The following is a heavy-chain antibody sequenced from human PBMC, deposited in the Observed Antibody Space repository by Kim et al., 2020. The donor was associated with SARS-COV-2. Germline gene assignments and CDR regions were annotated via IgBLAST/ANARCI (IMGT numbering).Heavy chain of an antibody. CDR2: IKQDGSEK. V-gene: IGHV3-7*01. J-gene: IGHJ4*02. CDR3: ASGSGSYFL. CDR1: GFTFSSYW. Sequence: GGSLRLSCVASGFTFSSYWMNWVRQAPGKGLEWVANIKQDGSEKYYVDSVKGRFTISRDNAKNSLYLQMSSLRAEDTAVYYCASGSGSYFLWGQGTLVTVSS. D-gene: IGHD1-26*01.